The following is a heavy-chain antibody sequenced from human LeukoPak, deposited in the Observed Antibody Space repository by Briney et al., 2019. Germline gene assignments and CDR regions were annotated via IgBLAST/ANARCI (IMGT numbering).Heavy chain of an antibody. CDR3: ARDLVAPDY. D-gene: IGHD6-6*01. V-gene: IGHV1-46*01. Sequence: ASVKVSCKASGYTFTSYYMHWVPQAPGQGLEWVGTINPYSGATSNAQKFQGRVTMTRDTSTTTVYMEPYSLRSEDTAVYHCARDLVAPDYWGQGTLVTVSS. J-gene: IGHJ4*02. CDR1: GYTFTSYY. CDR2: INPYSGAT.